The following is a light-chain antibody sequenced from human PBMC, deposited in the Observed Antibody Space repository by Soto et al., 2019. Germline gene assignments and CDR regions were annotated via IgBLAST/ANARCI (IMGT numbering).Light chain of an antibody. V-gene: IGKV2-28*01. J-gene: IGKJ5*01. CDR2: LGS. CDR1: QSLLHSNGYNY. Sequence: DIVMTQSPLSLPVTPGEPASISCRSSQSLLHSNGYNYLDWYLQKPGQSPQLLIYLGSNRASGVPDRFSGSGSGTDFTLKISRVEAEDVGVYYCMQALQTSITFGHGTRLEIK. CDR3: MQALQTSIT.